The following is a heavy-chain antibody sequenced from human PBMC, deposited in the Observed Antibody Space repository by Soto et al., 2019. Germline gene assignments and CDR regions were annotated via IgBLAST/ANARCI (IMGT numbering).Heavy chain of an antibody. CDR3: ASGGNWFDP. J-gene: IGHJ5*02. Sequence: SETLSLTCNVSGGSISNYYWTWVRQSPEKGLEWIGYMYYNGNINYNPSLKSRVTISIDTSKNQFSLTLKSVTAADTAVYYCASGGNWFDPWGQGVLVTVSS. CDR1: GGSISNYY. D-gene: IGHD3-16*01. CDR2: MYYNGNI. V-gene: IGHV4-59*01.